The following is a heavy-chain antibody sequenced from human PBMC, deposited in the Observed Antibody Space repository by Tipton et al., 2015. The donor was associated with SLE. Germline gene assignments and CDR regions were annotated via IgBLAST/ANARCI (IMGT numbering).Heavy chain of an antibody. Sequence: TLSLTCTVSGDSISTDNYYWGWTRQPAGKALEWIGHIYFSGQTYYNPSLKSRVSASVDTSKNQVSLNLNSVTAADAAVYYCAKDGGTTNAFDIWGQGTMVTVSS. CDR1: GDSISTDNYY. J-gene: IGHJ3*02. D-gene: IGHD3-16*01. CDR3: AKDGGTTNAFDI. CDR2: IYFSGQT. V-gene: IGHV4-61*09.